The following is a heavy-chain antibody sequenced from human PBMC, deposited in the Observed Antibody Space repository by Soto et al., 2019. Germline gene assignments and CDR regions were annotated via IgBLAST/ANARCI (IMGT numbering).Heavy chain of an antibody. CDR3: AKTGPKELDNWNPSGYYFDY. CDR2: ISWNSGSI. D-gene: IGHD1-1*01. CDR1: GFTFDDYA. Sequence: GGSLRLSCAASGFTFDDYAMHWVRQAPGKGLEWVSGISWNSGSIGYADSVKGRFTISRDNAKNSLYLQMNSLRAEDTALYYCAKTGPKELDNWNPSGYYFDYWGQGTLVTVSS. V-gene: IGHV3-9*01. J-gene: IGHJ4*02.